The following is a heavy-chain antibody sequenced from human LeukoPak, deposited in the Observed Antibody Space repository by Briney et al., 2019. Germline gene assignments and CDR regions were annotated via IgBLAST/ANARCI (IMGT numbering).Heavy chain of an antibody. V-gene: IGHV3-74*01. D-gene: IGHD5-18*01. CDR2: IDPTGSTT. J-gene: IGHJ4*02. CDR3: ARGVLSSYGFTF. Sequence: GGSLRLSCAASGFSFSSHWMHWGRQGPGKGLVWVSRIDPTGSTTDYADSVKGRFTISRDNAKNTLYLQMNSLRVEDTAVYFCARGVLSSYGFTFWGQGTLVTVSS. CDR1: GFSFSSHW.